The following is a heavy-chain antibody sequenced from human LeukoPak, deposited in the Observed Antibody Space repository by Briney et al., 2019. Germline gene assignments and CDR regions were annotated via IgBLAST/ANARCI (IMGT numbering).Heavy chain of an antibody. CDR3: AKDGGLWVSAHWGDS. CDR2: ITTSDGNT. D-gene: IGHD7-27*01. Sequence: GGSLRLSCAASGFTFSSYTMSWVRQAPGKGLKWVSTITTSDGNTYYADSVKGRFTVSRDNSKNTLFLQMNSLRAEDTAVYYCAKDGGLWVSAHWGDSWGRGTLVTVSS. J-gene: IGHJ4*02. CDR1: GFTFSSYT. V-gene: IGHV3-23*01.